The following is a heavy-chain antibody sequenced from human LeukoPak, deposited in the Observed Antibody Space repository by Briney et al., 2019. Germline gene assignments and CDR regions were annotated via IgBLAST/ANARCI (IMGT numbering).Heavy chain of an antibody. J-gene: IGHJ4*02. CDR3: ARDGDSSGYYIDY. Sequence: SETLSLTCTVSGGSISSYYWSWIRQPPGKGLEWIGYIYYSGSTNYNPSLKSRVTISVDTSKNQFSLKLSSVTAADTAVYYCARDGDSSGYYIDYWGQGTLVTVSS. V-gene: IGHV4-59*12. CDR2: IYYSGST. CDR1: GGSISSYY. D-gene: IGHD3-22*01.